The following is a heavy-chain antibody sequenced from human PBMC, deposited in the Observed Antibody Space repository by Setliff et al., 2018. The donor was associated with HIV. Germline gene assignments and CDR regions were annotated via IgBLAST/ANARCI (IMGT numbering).Heavy chain of an antibody. Sequence: SVKVSCKASGGSFSSYSISWVRQAPGQGLEWMGGIIPIFGTVNYAQRFQGRVTISADGSTSSAYMELNSLRSEDTAVYYCARARNKWGTFDYWGQGTLVNVSS. CDR3: ARARNKWGTFDY. J-gene: IGHJ4*01. CDR1: GGSFSSYS. V-gene: IGHV1-69*13. CDR2: IIPIFGTV. D-gene: IGHD1-26*01.